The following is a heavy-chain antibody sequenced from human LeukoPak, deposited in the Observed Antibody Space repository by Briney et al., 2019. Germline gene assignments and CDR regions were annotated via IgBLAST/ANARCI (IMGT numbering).Heavy chain of an antibody. D-gene: IGHD4-17*01. J-gene: IGHJ4*02. Sequence: GGSLRLSCAASGFTFSSYAMSWVRQAPGKGLEWVSAISAGGGSTYYADSVKGRFTISRDNSKNTLYLQMSSLRAEDTALYYCARTAVGDYVRFPNDYWGQGTLVTVSS. V-gene: IGHV3-23*01. CDR1: GFTFSSYA. CDR2: ISAGGGST. CDR3: ARTAVGDYVRFPNDY.